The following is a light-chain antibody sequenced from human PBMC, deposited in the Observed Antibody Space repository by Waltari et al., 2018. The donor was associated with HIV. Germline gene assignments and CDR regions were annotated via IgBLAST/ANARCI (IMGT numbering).Light chain of an antibody. CDR3: AAWDDRLSGRV. CDR2: KND. CDR1: SSNNEFNY. V-gene: IGLV1-47*01. Sequence: QSVLTQPPSASGTPGQRVTISCSGSSSNNEFNYVYWYQQVPGTAPKLLIYKNDQWPSGVPDRFSASKSGTSASLVISGLRSEDEADYYCAAWDDRLSGRVFGTGTRVTVL. J-gene: IGLJ1*01.